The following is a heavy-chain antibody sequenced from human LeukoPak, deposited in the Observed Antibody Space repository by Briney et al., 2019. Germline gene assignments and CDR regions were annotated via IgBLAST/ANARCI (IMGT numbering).Heavy chain of an antibody. D-gene: IGHD1-26*01. J-gene: IGHJ4*02. V-gene: IGHV4-39*02. Sequence: SETLSLTCTVSGGSISSSSYYWGWIRQPPGKGLEWIGGIYYSGSTYYNPSLKSRVTISVDTSKNHFSLKLNSVTAADTAVYYCARASGTYYEDFDYWGQGTLVTVSS. CDR2: IYYSGST. CDR1: GGSISSSSYY. CDR3: ARASGTYYEDFDY.